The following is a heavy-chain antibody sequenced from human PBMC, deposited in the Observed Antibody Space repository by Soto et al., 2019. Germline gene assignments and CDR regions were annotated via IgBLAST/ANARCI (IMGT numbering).Heavy chain of an antibody. CDR2: IYYSGST. J-gene: IGHJ6*02. CDR1: GGSISSGGYY. D-gene: IGHD3-10*01. Sequence: SETLSLTCTVSGGSISSGGYYWSWIRQHPGKGLEWIGYIYYSGSTYYNPSLKSRVTLSVDTSKNQFSLKLSSVTAADTAVYYCARASMVRGVMYYGMDVWGQGTKVTVS. CDR3: ARASMVRGVMYYGMDV. V-gene: IGHV4-31*03.